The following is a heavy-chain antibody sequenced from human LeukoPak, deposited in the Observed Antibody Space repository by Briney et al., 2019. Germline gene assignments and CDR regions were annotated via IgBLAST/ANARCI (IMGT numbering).Heavy chain of an antibody. J-gene: IGHJ4*02. CDR1: GFTFSSYA. V-gene: IGHV3-30-3*01. CDR2: ISYDGGKK. Sequence: GGSLRLSCAASGFTFSSYAMHWVRQAPDKGPEWVAVISYDGGKKYYADSVKGRFTISRDNSKNTVYLQMNSLRNEDTAVYYCASRKDTPHLPDYWGQGTLVTVSS. D-gene: IGHD5-18*01. CDR3: ASRKDTPHLPDY.